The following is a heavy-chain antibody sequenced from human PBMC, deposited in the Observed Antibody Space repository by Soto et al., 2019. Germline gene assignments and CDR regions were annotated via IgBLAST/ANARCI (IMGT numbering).Heavy chain of an antibody. V-gene: IGHV3-23*01. J-gene: IGHJ4*02. D-gene: IGHD4-17*01. Sequence: EVQLLESGGGLVQPGGSLRLSCSASGFTFNTYAMTWVRQAPGKALEWVSAISGSGGTTYYADSVKGRFTISRDNSKNTLYLQMNSLRAEDTAVYYCAKYLTVAPYFDYWGQGTLVTVSS. CDR2: ISGSGGTT. CDR1: GFTFNTYA. CDR3: AKYLTVAPYFDY.